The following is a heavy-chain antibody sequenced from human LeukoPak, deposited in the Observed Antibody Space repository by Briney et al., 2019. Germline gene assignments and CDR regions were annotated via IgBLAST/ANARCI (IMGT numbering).Heavy chain of an antibody. CDR1: GFIFSNDA. V-gene: IGHV3-33*01. J-gene: IGHJ4*02. CDR2: IWFDGSNK. D-gene: IGHD1-1*01. CDR3: VRDPSGSGFAFDS. Sequence: GGSLSLSCAASGFIFSNDAMHWVRQAPGKGLGWVAFIWFDGSNKHYADSVKGRFTISRDNSEDTLYLQMNSLRAEDTAVYYCVRDPSGSGFAFDSWGQGALVTVSS.